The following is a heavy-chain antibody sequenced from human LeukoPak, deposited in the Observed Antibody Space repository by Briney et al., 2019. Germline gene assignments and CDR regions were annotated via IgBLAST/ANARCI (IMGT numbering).Heavy chain of an antibody. V-gene: IGHV1-69*13. J-gene: IGHJ4*02. D-gene: IGHD3-22*01. CDR3: ARGLQDYYDSSGYPDY. CDR2: IIPIFGTA. Sequence: SVKVSCKASGGTFSSYAISWVRQAPGQGLEWMGGIIPIFGTANYAQKFQGRVTITADESTSTAYMELSSLRSEDTAVYYCARGLQDYYDSSGYPDYWGQGTLVTVSS. CDR1: GGTFSSYA.